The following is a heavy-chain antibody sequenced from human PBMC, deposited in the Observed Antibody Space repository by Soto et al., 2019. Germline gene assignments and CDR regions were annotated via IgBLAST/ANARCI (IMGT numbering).Heavy chain of an antibody. CDR3: AKELGGYSYGYELDH. CDR2: ISWNSGTR. V-gene: IGHV3-9*01. D-gene: IGHD5-18*01. CDR1: GFTFDIYA. J-gene: IGHJ4*02. Sequence: DVQLVDSGGGLVQPGRSLRLSCAASGFTFDIYAMHWVRQAPGQGLEWVSSISWNSGTRGYADSVKGRFTISRDNAKNSLYLQMDSLRTEDTAFYYCAKELGGYSYGYELDHWGQGTLVAVSS.